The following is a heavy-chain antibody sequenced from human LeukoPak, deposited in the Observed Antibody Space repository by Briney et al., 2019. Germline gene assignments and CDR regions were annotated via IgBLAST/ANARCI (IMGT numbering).Heavy chain of an antibody. Sequence: GGSLRISCAASGFTFCSYAMRWVRQGPGERAERGSKISGSGGNTFYGDSVQGRFSIARDNSKITLFLQVNSLRAEDTAVYYCAKDQFLAVAGTIGYLDYWDQGTLATVSS. CDR2: ISGSGGNT. CDR3: AKDQFLAVAGTIGYLDY. J-gene: IGHJ4*02. CDR1: GFTFCSYA. D-gene: IGHD6-19*01. V-gene: IGHV3-23*01.